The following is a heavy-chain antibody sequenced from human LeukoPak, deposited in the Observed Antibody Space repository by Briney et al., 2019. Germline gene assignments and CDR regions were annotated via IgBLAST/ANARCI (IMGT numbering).Heavy chain of an antibody. CDR3: ARSPGGSDYFDY. CDR2: INPNSGGT. V-gene: IGHV1-2*02. CDR1: GYTFTGYY. Sequence: ASVKLSCKASGYTFTGYYMHWVRQAPGQGLEWMGWINPNSGGTNYAQKFQGRVTRTRDTSISTAYMELSRLRSDDTAVYYCARSPGGSDYFDYWGQGTLVTVSS. J-gene: IGHJ4*02. D-gene: IGHD3-16*01.